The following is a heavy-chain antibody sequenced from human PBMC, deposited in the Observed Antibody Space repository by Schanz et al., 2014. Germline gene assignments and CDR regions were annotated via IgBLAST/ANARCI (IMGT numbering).Heavy chain of an antibody. D-gene: IGHD4-17*01. J-gene: IGHJ4*02. Sequence: QVQLVESGGGVVQPGGSLILSCAASGFIFSNYGMHWVRQTPGKGLEWVAVIWYDENNKYYADSVKGRFTMSRDNSKNTLYLQMNNLRAEDTAVYYCARPRFDYGEVDYWGQGTLVTVSS. V-gene: IGHV3-33*01. CDR2: IWYDENNK. CDR3: ARPRFDYGEVDY. CDR1: GFIFSNYG.